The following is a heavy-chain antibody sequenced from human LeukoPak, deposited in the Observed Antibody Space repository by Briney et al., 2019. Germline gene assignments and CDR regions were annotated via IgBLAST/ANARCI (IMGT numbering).Heavy chain of an antibody. J-gene: IGHJ4*02. CDR2: IKQDGSEK. D-gene: IGHD3-9*01. CDR3: ARSSWLFDLDY. Sequence: GGSLRLSCAASRFTFSSYWMSWVRQAPGKGLEWVANIKQDGSEKNYVDSVKGRFTISRDSAKNSLYLQMNSLRAEDTAVYYCARSSWLFDLDYWGQGTLVTVSS. CDR1: RFTFSSYW. V-gene: IGHV3-7*01.